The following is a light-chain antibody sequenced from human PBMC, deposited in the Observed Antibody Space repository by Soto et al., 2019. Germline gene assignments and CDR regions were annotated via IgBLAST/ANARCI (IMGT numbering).Light chain of an antibody. J-gene: IGLJ1*01. V-gene: IGLV2-14*03. Sequence: QSALTQPASVSGSPGQSITISCTGTSSDVGGFNYVSWYQQHPGKAPKLMIYDVTNRPSGVSYRFSGSKSGNTASLTISGLEAEDEDDYYCNSYTSNSTEVFGTGTKLTVL. CDR2: DVT. CDR3: NSYTSNSTEV. CDR1: SSDVGGFNY.